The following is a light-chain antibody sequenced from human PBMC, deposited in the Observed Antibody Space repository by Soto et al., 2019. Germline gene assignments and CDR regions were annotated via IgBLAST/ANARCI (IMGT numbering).Light chain of an antibody. CDR3: GTWDDRLDGNYV. V-gene: IGLV1-51*01. CDR1: SSNIGDNY. J-gene: IGLJ1*01. CDR2: DND. Sequence: QSVLTQPPSVSAAPGQQVTISCSGSSSNIGDNYVSWSQHLPGTAPKLVVYDNDRRPSGIPGRFSGSKSGTSATLVITGLQTGDEADYYCGTWDDRLDGNYVFGTGTKLTVL.